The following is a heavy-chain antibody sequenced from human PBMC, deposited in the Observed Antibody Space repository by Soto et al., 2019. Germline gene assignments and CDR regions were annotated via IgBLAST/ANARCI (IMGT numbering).Heavy chain of an antibody. CDR3: ATSPIVVVPAAYYFDY. D-gene: IGHD2-2*01. J-gene: IGHJ4*02. CDR2: FDPEDGET. V-gene: IGHV1-24*01. CDR1: GYTLAELS. Sequence: ASVKVSWKVSGYTLAELSMHWVRQAPGKGLEWMGGFDPEDGETIYAQKFQGRVTMTEDTSTDTAYMELSSLRSEDTAVYYCATSPIVVVPAAYYFDYWGRGTLVTVSS.